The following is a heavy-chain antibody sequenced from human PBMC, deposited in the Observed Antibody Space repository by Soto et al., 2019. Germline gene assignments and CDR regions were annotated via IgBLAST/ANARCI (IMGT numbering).Heavy chain of an antibody. J-gene: IGHJ6*03. CDR3: AKEGPVLVAPYYPYMDV. CDR1: GFTFSTYR. V-gene: IGHV3-48*01. CDR2: ISRGGKTI. D-gene: IGHD2-8*02. Sequence: GGSLRLSCVASGFTFSTYRMNWVRQAPGKGLEWISYISRGGKTIYYADSVKGRLTISRDNAKNSLYLQLNSLTADDTAVYYCAKEGPVLVAPYYPYMDVWGKGTTVTVSS.